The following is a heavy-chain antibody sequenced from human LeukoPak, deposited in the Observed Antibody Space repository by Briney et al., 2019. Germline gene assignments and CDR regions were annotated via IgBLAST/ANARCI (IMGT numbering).Heavy chain of an antibody. CDR1: GYTFTSYG. J-gene: IGHJ4*02. Sequence: GASVKVSYKASGYTFTSYGISWVRQAPGQGLEWMGWISAYNGNTNYAQKLQGRVTMTTDTSTSTAYMELRSLRSDDTAVYYCARDSYYGDSRSLHFDYWGQGTLVTVSS. CDR3: ARDSYYGDSRSLHFDY. D-gene: IGHD4-17*01. CDR2: ISAYNGNT. V-gene: IGHV1-18*01.